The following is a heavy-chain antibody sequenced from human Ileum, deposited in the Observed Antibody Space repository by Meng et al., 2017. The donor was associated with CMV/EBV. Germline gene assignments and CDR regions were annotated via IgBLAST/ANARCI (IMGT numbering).Heavy chain of an antibody. CDR3: TRHWYSSGRDY. D-gene: IGHD6-19*01. CDR2: IYKSGRT. V-gene: IGHV4-39*01. Sequence: GSLRLSCTVSGCSISTSSYYWGWLRQAPGKGLESIASIYKSGRTFYSPSLKSRVTISVDTSKNQFSLKMSSVTAADTAVYYCTRHWYSSGRDYWGQGTLVTVSS. J-gene: IGHJ4*02. CDR1: GCSISTSSYY.